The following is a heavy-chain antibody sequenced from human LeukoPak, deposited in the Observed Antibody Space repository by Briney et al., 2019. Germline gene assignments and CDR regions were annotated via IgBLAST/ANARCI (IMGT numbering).Heavy chain of an antibody. J-gene: IGHJ4*02. CDR1: GFTFSSYA. Sequence: GGSLRLSCAASGFTFSSYAMSWVRQAPGKGLEWVANIKQDGSEKYYVDSVKGRFTISRDNAKNSLYLQMNSLRAEDTAVYYCARDGYLWSGRNYWGQGTPVTVSS. CDR3: ARDGYLWSGRNY. CDR2: IKQDGSEK. V-gene: IGHV3-7*01. D-gene: IGHD2-8*01.